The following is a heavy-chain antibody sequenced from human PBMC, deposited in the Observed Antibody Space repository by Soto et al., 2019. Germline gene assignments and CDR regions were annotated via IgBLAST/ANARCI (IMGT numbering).Heavy chain of an antibody. V-gene: IGHV3-53*01. CDR1: GFTVSSNY. D-gene: IGHD3-10*01. Sequence: PGGSLRLSCAASGFTVSSNYMSWVRQAPGKGLEWVSVIYSGGSTYYADSVKGRFTISRDNSKNTLYLQMNSLRAEDTAVYYCARATMVRGVITGADGMDVWGQGTTVTVSS. J-gene: IGHJ6*02. CDR3: ARATMVRGVITGADGMDV. CDR2: IYSGGST.